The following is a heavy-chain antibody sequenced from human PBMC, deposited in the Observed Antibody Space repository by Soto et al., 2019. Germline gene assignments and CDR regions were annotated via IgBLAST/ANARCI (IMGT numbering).Heavy chain of an antibody. D-gene: IGHD5-12*01. V-gene: IGHV4-39*01. CDR3: AARGYSGYNYYGMDV. J-gene: IGHJ6*02. Sequence: PSETLSLTCTVSGGSISSSSYYWGWIRQPPGKGLEWIGSIYYSGSTYYNPSLKSRVTISVDTSKNQFSLKLSSVTAADTAVYYCAARGYSGYNYYGMDVWGQGTTVTVSS. CDR2: IYYSGST. CDR1: GGSISSSSYY.